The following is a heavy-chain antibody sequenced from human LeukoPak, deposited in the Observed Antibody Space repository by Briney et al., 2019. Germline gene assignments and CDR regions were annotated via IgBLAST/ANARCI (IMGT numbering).Heavy chain of an antibody. CDR1: GYSISSGYY. CDR3: ARDWEAYQLPPLLYFDY. J-gene: IGHJ4*02. CDR2: IYHSGST. Sequence: SETLSLTCAVSGYSISSGYYWGWIRQPPGKGLEWIGSIYHSGSTYYNPSLKSRVTISVHTSKNQFSLKLTSVTAADTAVYYCARDWEAYQLPPLLYFDYWRQGTLVTVSS. V-gene: IGHV4-38-2*02. D-gene: IGHD2-2*01.